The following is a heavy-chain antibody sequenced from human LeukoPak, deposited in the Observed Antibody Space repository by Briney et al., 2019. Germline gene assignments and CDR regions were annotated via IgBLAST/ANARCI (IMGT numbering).Heavy chain of an antibody. CDR2: INHSGST. J-gene: IGHJ5*02. V-gene: IGHV4-34*01. D-gene: IGHD6-13*01. CDR1: GGSFSGYY. Sequence: SETLSLTCAVYGGSFSGYYWSWIRQPPGKGLEWIGEINHSGSTNYNPSLKSRVTISVDTSKNQFSLKLSSVTAADTAVNYCAREGQMYSSSWQGYNWFDPWGQGTLVTVSS. CDR3: AREGQMYSSSWQGYNWFDP.